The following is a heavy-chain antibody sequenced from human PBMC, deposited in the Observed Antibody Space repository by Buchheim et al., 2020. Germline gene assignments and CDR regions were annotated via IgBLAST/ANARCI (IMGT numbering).Heavy chain of an antibody. Sequence: EVQVLESGGGLVQPGGSLRLSCAASGSTFSGYAMSWVRQAPGKGLEWVSSIAASGGRTYYADSVKGRFTISKDNSEDTLNLQINGLRAEDTAVYYCAKGNNWKHFRDSGDTAPEMEYYFDFWGQGSL. J-gene: IGHJ4*02. CDR3: AKGNNWKHFRDSGDTAPEMEYYFDF. V-gene: IGHV3-23*01. D-gene: IGHD1-20*01. CDR2: IAASGGRT. CDR1: GSTFSGYA.